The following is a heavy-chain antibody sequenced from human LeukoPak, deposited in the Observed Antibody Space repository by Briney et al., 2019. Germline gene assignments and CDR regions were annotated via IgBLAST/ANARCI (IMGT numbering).Heavy chain of an antibody. Sequence: PGGSLRLSCAASGFTFSDYYMSWVRQAPGKGLEWVGRIKSKTDGGTTDYAAPVKGRFTISRDDSKNTLYLQMNSLKTEDTAVYYCTTSYYYDSSGYSYYMDVWGKGTTVTVSS. D-gene: IGHD3-22*01. CDR1: GFTFSDYY. CDR2: IKSKTDGGTT. J-gene: IGHJ6*03. CDR3: TTSYYYDSSGYSYYMDV. V-gene: IGHV3-15*01.